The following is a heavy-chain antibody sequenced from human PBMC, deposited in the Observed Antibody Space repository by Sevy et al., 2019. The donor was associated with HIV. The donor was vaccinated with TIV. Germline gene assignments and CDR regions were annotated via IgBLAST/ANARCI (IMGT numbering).Heavy chain of an antibody. Sequence: GGSLRLSCAASEFTFISYAMSWVRQAPGKGLEWVSAITGSGGPTYYADSVRGRFTISRDNPNNTLYLQMTSLGAEDTAVYYCAKGSLEWLSALDYWGQGTLVTVSS. CDR3: AKGSLEWLSALDY. D-gene: IGHD3-3*01. CDR1: EFTFISYA. J-gene: IGHJ4*02. V-gene: IGHV3-23*01. CDR2: ITGSGGPT.